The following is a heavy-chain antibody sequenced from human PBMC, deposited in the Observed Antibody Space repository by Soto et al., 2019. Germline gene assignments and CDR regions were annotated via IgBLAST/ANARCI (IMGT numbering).Heavy chain of an antibody. CDR3: ARDRGSSLDY. Sequence: QVQLVQSGTEVKKPGASVKVSCKASGYSFTNYGVRWVRQVPGKGLEWMGWFSNYNGNTNYAQKLQGRVTRTTATSTTTAYGELGNLRSDDTAVYYCARDRGSSLDYWGQGTLVTVSS. CDR1: GYSFTNYG. J-gene: IGHJ4*02. CDR2: FSNYNGNT. D-gene: IGHD6-13*01. V-gene: IGHV1-18*01.